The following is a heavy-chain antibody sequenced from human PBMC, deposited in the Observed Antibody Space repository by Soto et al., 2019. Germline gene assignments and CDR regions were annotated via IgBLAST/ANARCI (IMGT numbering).Heavy chain of an antibody. V-gene: IGHV1-18*01. Sequence: ASVKVSCKASGYTFTSYGISWVRQAPGQGLEWMGWISAYNGNTNYAQKLQGRVTMTTDTSTSTAYMELRSLRSDDTAVYYCARVRGDSSGWNYYYYGMDVWGQGTTVTVSS. D-gene: IGHD6-19*01. CDR2: ISAYNGNT. J-gene: IGHJ6*02. CDR3: ARVRGDSSGWNYYYYGMDV. CDR1: GYTFTSYG.